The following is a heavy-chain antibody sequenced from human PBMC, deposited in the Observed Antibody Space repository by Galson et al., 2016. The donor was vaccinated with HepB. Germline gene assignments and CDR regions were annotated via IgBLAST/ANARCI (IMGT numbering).Heavy chain of an antibody. V-gene: IGHV4-39*01. J-gene: IGHJ4*02. CDR3: AGLIGPGIAAAGVDY. CDR1: GGSVSSGSYY. D-gene: IGHD6-13*01. Sequence: SETLSLTCTVSGGSVSSGSYYWSWIRQPPGKGLEWIGTFHYSGGTYYNPSLRSRVTVSVDTSKNQFSLKLSSVTVTDTAVFYCAGLIGPGIAAAGVDYWGQGTLVTVSS. CDR2: FHYSGGT.